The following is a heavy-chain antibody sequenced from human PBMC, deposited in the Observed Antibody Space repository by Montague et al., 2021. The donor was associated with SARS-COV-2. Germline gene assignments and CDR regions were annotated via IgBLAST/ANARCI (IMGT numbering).Heavy chain of an antibody. V-gene: IGHV4-39*07. D-gene: IGHD1-20*01. CDR2: IYYSGNT. J-gene: IGHJ6*02. Sequence: SETLSLTCTVSGDSISRSSYYWGWIRQPPGKGLEWIGSIYYSGNTYYNPSLKSRVTISVDTSKNQFSLKLSSVTAADTAVYYCARDQGYNWNYYYYYGIDVWGQGTTVTVSS. CDR1: GDSISRSSYY. CDR3: ARDQGYNWNYYYYYGIDV.